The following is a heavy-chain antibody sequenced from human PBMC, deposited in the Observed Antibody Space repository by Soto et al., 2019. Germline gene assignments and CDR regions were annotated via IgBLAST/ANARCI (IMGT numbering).Heavy chain of an antibody. D-gene: IGHD2-8*01. Sequence: QVQLVQSGAEVKKPGASVKVSCKASGYTFTSYDINWVRQATGQGLEWMGWMNPNSGNTGYAQKFQGRVTMTRNTSISTAYMELSSLRSDDTAVYYCARPRGGCTNGVCPAYYFDYWGQGTLVTVSS. CDR3: ARPRGGCTNGVCPAYYFDY. CDR2: MNPNSGNT. V-gene: IGHV1-8*01. J-gene: IGHJ4*02. CDR1: GYTFTSYD.